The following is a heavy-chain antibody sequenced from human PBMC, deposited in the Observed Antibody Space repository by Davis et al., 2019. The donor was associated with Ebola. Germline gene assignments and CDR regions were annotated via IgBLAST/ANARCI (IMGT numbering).Heavy chain of an antibody. J-gene: IGHJ3*01. V-gene: IGHV4-59*01. Sequence: PSETLSLTCPVYGASRTGNYWRWIRQPPGKGLEWIGFIAYTGNTIYNPTLKSRVTISGDTSRKQFSLRLSSVTAADSAVYYCARGGLVPAALYLWGQGTMVTGSS. D-gene: IGHD3/OR15-3a*01. CDR2: IAYTGNT. CDR3: ARGGLVPAALYL. CDR1: GASRTGNY.